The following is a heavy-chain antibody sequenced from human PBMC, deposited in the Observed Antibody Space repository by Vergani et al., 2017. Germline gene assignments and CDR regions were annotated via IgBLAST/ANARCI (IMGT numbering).Heavy chain of an antibody. D-gene: IGHD5-18*01. CDR3: ARAYTAMVTFDY. CDR1: GRSISSYY. CDR2: IYYSGST. V-gene: IGHV4-59*01. J-gene: IGHJ4*02. Sequence: QVQLQESGPGLVKPSETLSLTCTVSGRSISSYYWSWIRQPPGKGLEWIGYIYYSGSTNYNPSLKSRVTISVDTSKNQFSLKLSSVTAADTAVYYCARAYTAMVTFDYWGQGTLVTVSS.